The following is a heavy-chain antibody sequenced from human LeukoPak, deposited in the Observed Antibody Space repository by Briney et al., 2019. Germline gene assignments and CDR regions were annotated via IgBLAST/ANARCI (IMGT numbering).Heavy chain of an antibody. CDR2: IYYSGST. J-gene: IGHJ6*03. D-gene: IGHD5-18*01. Sequence: PSETLSLTCTVSGGSISSYYWSWIRQPPGKGLEWIGYIYYSGSTNYNSSLKSRVTISVDTSKNQFSLKLSSVTAADTAVYYCARRGYSYDPSYYYYYYMDVWGKGTTVTVSS. V-gene: IGHV4-59*12. CDR1: GGSISSYY. CDR3: ARRGYSYDPSYYYYYYMDV.